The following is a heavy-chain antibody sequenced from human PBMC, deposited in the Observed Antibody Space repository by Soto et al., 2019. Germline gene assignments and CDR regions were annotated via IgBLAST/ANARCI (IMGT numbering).Heavy chain of an antibody. D-gene: IGHD6-6*01. CDR1: RFIFENFV. Sequence: GGSLRLSCAASRFIFENFVMSWVRPAPGKGLEWVSGISWGSRSVAYADSVKGRVTISRDNADNSLHLQMNSLRAEDTAVYYCAKDSIRRSFSRSSTRARDAFDIWGKGTMVTVSS. J-gene: IGHJ3*02. CDR2: ISWGSRSV. CDR3: AKDSIRRSFSRSSTRARDAFDI. V-gene: IGHV3-9*01.